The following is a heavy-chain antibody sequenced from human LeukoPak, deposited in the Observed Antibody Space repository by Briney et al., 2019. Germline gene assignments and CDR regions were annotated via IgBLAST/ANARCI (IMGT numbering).Heavy chain of an antibody. CDR3: VKSAGKDGYRDVFDI. D-gene: IGHD5-24*01. Sequence: GGSLRLSCAASGFTVSSNYMSWVRQAPGKGLEWVATITKNGDQTYYADSVKGLFTISRDTFRDTLYLQMNSLRAEDTAVYHCVKSAGKDGYRDVFDIWGQGTVVTVSS. J-gene: IGHJ3*02. V-gene: IGHV3-53*01. CDR1: GFTVSSNY. CDR2: ITKNGDQT.